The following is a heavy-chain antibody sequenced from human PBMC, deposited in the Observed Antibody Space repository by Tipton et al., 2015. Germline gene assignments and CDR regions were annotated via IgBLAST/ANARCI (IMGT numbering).Heavy chain of an antibody. J-gene: IGHJ4*02. CDR1: GGSIGSTKNY. CDR2: ISRNGDDI. D-gene: IGHD3-22*01. V-gene: IGHV3-9*01. CDR3: AKDMKFYYDRSGCLDY. Sequence: SLRLSCNVSGGSIGSTKNYWGWVRQPPGKGLEWVSGISRNGDDIGYADSVKGRFTISRDNAKNSLYLQMNSLRVEDTALYYCAKDMKFYYDRSGCLDYWGQGTLVTVSS.